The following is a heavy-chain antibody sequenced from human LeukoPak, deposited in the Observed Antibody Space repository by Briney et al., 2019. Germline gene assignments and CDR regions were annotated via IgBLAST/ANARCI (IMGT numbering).Heavy chain of an antibody. V-gene: IGHV3-48*04. CDR2: INTDSRTI. CDR1: GGSISSGGYY. D-gene: IGHD3-16*02. J-gene: IGHJ5*02. CDR3: ASRSITWYRTANWFDP. Sequence: PSETLSLTCTVSGGSISSGGYYWSWVRQAPGKGLEWVSYINTDSRTIKYADSVKGRFTISRDNAKNSLFLQMNSLRAEDTAVYYCASRSITWYRTANWFDPWGQGTLVTVSS.